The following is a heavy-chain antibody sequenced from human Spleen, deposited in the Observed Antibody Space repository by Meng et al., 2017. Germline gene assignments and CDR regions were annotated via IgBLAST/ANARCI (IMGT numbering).Heavy chain of an antibody. J-gene: IGHJ4*02. Sequence: EVQLVESGGALVQPGGSLRLSFAVSGFYVSVNYMSWVRQAPGKGLEGVSVIFSGGDTRYGDSVKGRFTISRDNSKNTLYLQMNSLRAEDTAMYYCARTARLGDFGGQGTLVTISS. CDR1: GFYVSVNY. CDR3: ARTARLGDF. V-gene: IGHV3-53*04. CDR2: IFSGGDT. D-gene: IGHD3-10*01.